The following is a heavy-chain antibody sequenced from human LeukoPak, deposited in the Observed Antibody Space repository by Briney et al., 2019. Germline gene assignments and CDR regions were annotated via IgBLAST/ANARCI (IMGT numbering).Heavy chain of an antibody. V-gene: IGHV3-43*01. Sequence: GGSLRLPCAASGSTFDDYTMHWVRQAPGKGLEWVSLISWDGGSTYYADSVKGRFTISRDNSKNSLYLQMNSLRTEDTALYYCAKGPFGVGYYFDYWGQGTLVTVSS. D-gene: IGHD3-3*01. CDR1: GSTFDDYT. CDR2: ISWDGGST. CDR3: AKGPFGVGYYFDY. J-gene: IGHJ4*02.